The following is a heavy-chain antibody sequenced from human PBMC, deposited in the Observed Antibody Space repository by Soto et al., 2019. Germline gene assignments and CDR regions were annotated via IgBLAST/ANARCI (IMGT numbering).Heavy chain of an antibody. CDR1: GFTFSSYA. D-gene: IGHD3-22*01. CDR3: AKGSSGFSTLNYYGMDV. Sequence: GGSLRLSCAASGFTFSSYAMHWVRQAPGKGLEWVAVISYDGSNKYYADSVKGRFSISRDNSKNTLYLQMNSLGAEDTAVYYCAKGSSGFSTLNYYGMDVWGQGTTVTVSS. J-gene: IGHJ6*02. CDR2: ISYDGSNK. V-gene: IGHV3-30-3*01.